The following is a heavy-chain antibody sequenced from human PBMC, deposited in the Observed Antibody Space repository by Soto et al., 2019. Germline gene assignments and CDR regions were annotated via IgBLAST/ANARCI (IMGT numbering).Heavy chain of an antibody. CDR2: INHSGST. D-gene: IGHD5-18*01. Sequence: SETLSLTCAVYGGSFSGYYWSWIRQPPGKGLEWIGEINHSGSTNYNPSLKSRVTISVDTSKNQFSLKLSSVTAADTAVYYCARPVRRGYSYGLDYWGQGTLVTAPQ. CDR3: ARPVRRGYSYGLDY. V-gene: IGHV4-34*01. J-gene: IGHJ4*02. CDR1: GGSFSGYY.